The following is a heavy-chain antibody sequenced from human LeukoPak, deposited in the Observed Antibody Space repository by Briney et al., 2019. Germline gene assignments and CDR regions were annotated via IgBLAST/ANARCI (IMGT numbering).Heavy chain of an antibody. D-gene: IGHD3-22*01. CDR2: IKQEGSEK. V-gene: IGHV3-7*01. CDR1: GFIFRSYW. Sequence: GGSLRLSCAASGFIFRSYWMSWVRQAPGKGLECVADIKQEGSEKYYADSVKGRFTISRDDAKNSLYLEMSSLRAEDTAVYYCATRYYHDTSGYSFDNWGQGTLVAVS. J-gene: IGHJ4*02. CDR3: ATRYYHDTSGYSFDN.